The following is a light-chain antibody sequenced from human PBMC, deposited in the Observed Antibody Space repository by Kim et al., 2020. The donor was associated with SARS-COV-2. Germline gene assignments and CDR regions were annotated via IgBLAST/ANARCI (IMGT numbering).Light chain of an antibody. J-gene: IGKJ1*01. V-gene: IGKV3-20*01. CDR3: QQYGTTPPWT. CDR2: EAS. CDR1: QSVSSNY. Sequence: QEERATLSCRASQSVSSNYLAWYQQKPGQAPRLLMYEASTRATGIPDRFSGSGSGTDFTLTISRLEPEDFAVYYCQQYGTTPPWTFGQGTKVDIK.